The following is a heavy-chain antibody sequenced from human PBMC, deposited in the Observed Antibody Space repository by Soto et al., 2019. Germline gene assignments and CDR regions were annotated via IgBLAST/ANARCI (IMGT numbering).Heavy chain of an antibody. V-gene: IGHV1-3*01. D-gene: IGHD3-9*01. Sequence: RASVKVSCKASGYTFTSYAMHWVRQAPGQRLEWMGWINAGNGNTKYSQKFQGRVTITRDTSASTAYMELSSLRSEDTAVYYCARDRWYDIDHARYYYGMDVWGQGTTVTVSS. CDR2: INAGNGNT. CDR3: ARDRWYDIDHARYYYGMDV. CDR1: GYTFTSYA. J-gene: IGHJ6*02.